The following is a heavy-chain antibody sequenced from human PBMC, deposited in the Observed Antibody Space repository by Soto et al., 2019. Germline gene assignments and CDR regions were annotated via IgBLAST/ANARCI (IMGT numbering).Heavy chain of an antibody. V-gene: IGHV5-51*01. Sequence: PGESLKISCKGSGYSFTIYWIGWVRQMPGKGLEWMGIIYPGDSDTRYSPSFQGQVTISADKSISTAYLQWSSLKASDTAMYYCARLAAAGTYHYYYGMDVWGQGTTVTVSS. CDR2: IYPGDSDT. D-gene: IGHD6-13*01. J-gene: IGHJ6*02. CDR3: ARLAAAGTYHYYYGMDV. CDR1: GYSFTIYW.